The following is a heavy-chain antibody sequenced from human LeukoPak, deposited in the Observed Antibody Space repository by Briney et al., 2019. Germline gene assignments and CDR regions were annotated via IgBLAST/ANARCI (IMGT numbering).Heavy chain of an antibody. D-gene: IGHD3-10*01. J-gene: IGHJ4*02. Sequence: PGGSLRLSCAASGFTFTSSAMSWVRQAPEKGLEWVSTISASGTSTYHADSVKGRLTISRDSSKNTLYLQMNSLRAEDTAVYYCAKAKAGYFDYWGQGTLVTVSS. V-gene: IGHV3-23*01. CDR1: GFTFTSSA. CDR2: ISASGTST. CDR3: AKAKAGYFDY.